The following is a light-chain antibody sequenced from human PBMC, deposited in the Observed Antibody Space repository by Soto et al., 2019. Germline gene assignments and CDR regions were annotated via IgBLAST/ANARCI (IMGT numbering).Light chain of an antibody. Sequence: DVQMTQAPSSLSASVGDRVTITCRASQGISNYLAWYQQKPGKVPKLLIYAASILQSGVPSRFSGSGSGTAFTLTISTLQPEDVATYYCQKYNSAPRTFDGGTTVEIK. J-gene: IGKJ4*01. V-gene: IGKV1-27*01. CDR2: AAS. CDR3: QKYNSAPRT. CDR1: QGISNY.